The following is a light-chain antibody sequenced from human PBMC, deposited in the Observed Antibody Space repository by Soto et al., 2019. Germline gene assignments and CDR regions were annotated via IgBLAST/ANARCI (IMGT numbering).Light chain of an antibody. CDR2: GAS. J-gene: IGKJ4*01. CDR3: QQYNEWPLS. V-gene: IGKV3-15*01. CDR1: QSVRSN. Sequence: EIVMTQSPVTLSVSPGERATLSCRASQSVRSNLAWYQQKPGQPPRLLIYGASTRATDIPARFSGSGSGTEFTRTISSLQSEDFAVYHCQQYNEWPLSFGGGTKVEI.